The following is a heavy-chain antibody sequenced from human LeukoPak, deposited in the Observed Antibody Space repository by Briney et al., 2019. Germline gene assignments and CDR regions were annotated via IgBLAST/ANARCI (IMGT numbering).Heavy chain of an antibody. V-gene: IGHV3-23*01. CDR3: AIYVRTVAAFHI. J-gene: IGHJ3*02. D-gene: IGHD3/OR15-3a*01. CDR2: LSAGGSST. CDR1: AFTFSSYA. Sequence: GPLRLSCAASAFTFSSYAMSWVRKAPGKGLEWVSTLSAGGSSTYYADSVKGRFTISRDTSKNTLYLQMNSLSPEDTAVYYCAIYVRTVAAFHIWGRGTMVTVSS.